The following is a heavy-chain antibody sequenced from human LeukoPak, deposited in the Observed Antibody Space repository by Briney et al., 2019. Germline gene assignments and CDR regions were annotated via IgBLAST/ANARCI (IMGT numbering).Heavy chain of an antibody. CDR1: GGSIRKYH. D-gene: IGHD5-24*01. CDR2: IYTSAST. V-gene: IGHV4-4*07. Sequence: PSETLSLTCSVSGGSIRKYHGSRIRLPAGKGKEWIGRIYTSASTNYNPSLKSRVTLSVDASKNQFSLRLSSLTAADTAVYYCARGRYCSATICSGGDAFDIWGQGTVVTVSS. CDR3: ARGRYCSATICSGGDAFDI. J-gene: IGHJ3*02.